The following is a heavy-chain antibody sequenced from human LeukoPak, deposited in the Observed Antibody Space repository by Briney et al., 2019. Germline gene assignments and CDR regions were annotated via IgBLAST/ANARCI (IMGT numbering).Heavy chain of an antibody. CDR3: AREPPVAGDHYYAMDV. CDR2: IYYSGST. Sequence: SETLSLTCTVSGGSISSYYWSWIRQPPGKGLEWIGYIYYSGSTNYNPSLKSRVTISVDTSKNQFSLKLSSVTAADTAVYYCAREPPVAGDHYYAMDVWGQGTTVSVSS. J-gene: IGHJ6*02. CDR1: GGSISSYY. V-gene: IGHV4-59*12. D-gene: IGHD6-19*01.